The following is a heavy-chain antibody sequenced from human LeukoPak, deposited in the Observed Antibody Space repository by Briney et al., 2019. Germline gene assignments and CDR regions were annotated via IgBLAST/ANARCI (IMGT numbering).Heavy chain of an antibody. V-gene: IGHV3-53*01. CDR3: ARGGVYYWNPRY. D-gene: IGHD1-20*01. CDR1: GFSVSSNY. Sequence: PGGSLKPSCVPSGFSVSSNYLSWVRRAPGKGLEWCSLLYTDGTTNYASSVEGPFTNSRDDSRDTIYLHMNSLRAEDTAVYYCARGGVYYWNPRYWGQGTLVTVSS. CDR2: LYTDGTT. J-gene: IGHJ4*02.